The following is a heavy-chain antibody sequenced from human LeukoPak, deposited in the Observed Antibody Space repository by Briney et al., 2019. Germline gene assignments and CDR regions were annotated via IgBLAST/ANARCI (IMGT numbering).Heavy chain of an antibody. CDR1: GGSISSSSYY. D-gene: IGHD1-26*01. Sequence: SETLSLTCTVSGGSISSSSYYWGWIRQPPGKGLEWIGSIYYSGSTYYNPSLKSRATISVDTSKNQFSLKLSSVTAADTAVYYCARLNSGSLHFDYWGQGTLVTDSS. J-gene: IGHJ4*02. CDR2: IYYSGST. V-gene: IGHV4-39*01. CDR3: ARLNSGSLHFDY.